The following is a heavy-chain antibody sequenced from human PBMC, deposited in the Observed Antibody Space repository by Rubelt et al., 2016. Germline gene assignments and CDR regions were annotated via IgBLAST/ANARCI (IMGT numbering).Heavy chain of an antibody. V-gene: IGHV1-2*02. CDR2: INPHYGGP. J-gene: IGHJ4*02. D-gene: IGHD3-22*01. Sequence: QVQLVQSGAEVKKPGSSVKVSCKASGGTFSSYAISWVRQAPGQGLEWMGWINPHYGGPHYAQKVQDSVTMRRSRSISTAYLGLNRLQFDDTAVYYCARDPTRHYFDSSGYHLDYWGQGTPVTVSS. CDR1: GGTFSSYA. CDR3: ARDPTRHYFDSSGYHLDY.